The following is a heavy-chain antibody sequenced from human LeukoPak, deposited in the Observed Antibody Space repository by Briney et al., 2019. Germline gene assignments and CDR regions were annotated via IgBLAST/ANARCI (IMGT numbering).Heavy chain of an antibody. Sequence: GGSLRLSCAASGFTFSSYNMHWVRQAPGKGVEWVAHIRYDGSDKSYADSVKGRFTVSRDNSKNTLYLHMTSLRSEDTAVYYCAQVYGSASGESIRFWGQGTLVTVSS. CDR2: IRYDGSDK. CDR3: AQVYGSASGESIRF. D-gene: IGHD3-10*01. CDR1: GFTFSSYN. V-gene: IGHV3-30*02. J-gene: IGHJ4*02.